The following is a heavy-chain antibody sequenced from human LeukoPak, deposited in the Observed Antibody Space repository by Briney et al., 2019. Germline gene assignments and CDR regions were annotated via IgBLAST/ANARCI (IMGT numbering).Heavy chain of an antibody. Sequence: GGSLRLSCAASGFTFSSYAMHWVRQAPGKGLEWVAVISYDGSNKYYADSVKGRFTISRDNSKNTLYPQMNSLRAEDTAVYYCARDRRGPTGGFPDYWGQGTLVTVSS. D-gene: IGHD1-14*01. CDR1: GFTFSSYA. CDR2: ISYDGSNK. CDR3: ARDRRGPTGGFPDY. J-gene: IGHJ4*02. V-gene: IGHV3-30-3*01.